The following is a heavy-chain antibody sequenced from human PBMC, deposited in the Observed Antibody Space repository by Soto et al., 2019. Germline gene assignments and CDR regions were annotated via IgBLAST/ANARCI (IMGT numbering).Heavy chain of an antibody. D-gene: IGHD6-13*01. J-gene: IGHJ4*02. CDR1: GASISNTDW. CDR2: IYHSGTT. V-gene: IGHV4-4*02. CDR3: AIPGAGDCDY. Sequence: QVQLQESGPGLVEPSGTLSLTCAVSGASISNTDWWSWVRQRPGKGLEWIGEIYHSGTTNCDPSLKSRVTISLDKSKSQFSLKLTSVTAADTAVYYCAIPGAGDCDYWGQGTLVTVSS.